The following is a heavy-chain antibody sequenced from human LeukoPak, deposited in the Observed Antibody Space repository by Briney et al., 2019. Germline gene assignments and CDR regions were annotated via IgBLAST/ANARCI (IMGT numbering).Heavy chain of an antibody. Sequence: GGSLRLSCAASGFTFSDYYMSWIRQAPGKGLEWVSYISSSGSTIYYADSVKGRFTISRDNAKNSLYLQMNSLRAEDTAVYYCASPHFYDSSGYYYGSLAYVDYWGQGTLVTVSS. CDR2: ISSSGSTI. J-gene: IGHJ4*02. V-gene: IGHV3-11*04. D-gene: IGHD3-22*01. CDR3: ASPHFYDSSGYYYGSLAYVDY. CDR1: GFTFSDYY.